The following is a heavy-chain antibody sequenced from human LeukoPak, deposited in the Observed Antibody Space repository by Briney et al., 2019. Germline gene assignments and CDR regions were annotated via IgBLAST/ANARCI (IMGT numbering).Heavy chain of an antibody. J-gene: IGHJ5*02. V-gene: IGHV4-61*02. CDR1: GGSISSGSYY. D-gene: IGHD4-23*01. Sequence: SQTLSLTCTVSGGSISSGSYYWSWIRQPAGKGLEWIGRIYTSGSTNYNPSLKSRVTISVDTSKNQFSLKLSSVTAADTAVYYCARDQRSGGNVNWFDPWGQEPWSPSPQ. CDR3: ARDQRSGGNVNWFDP. CDR2: IYTSGST.